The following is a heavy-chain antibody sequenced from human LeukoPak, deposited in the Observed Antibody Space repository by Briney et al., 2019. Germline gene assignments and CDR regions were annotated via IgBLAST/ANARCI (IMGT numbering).Heavy chain of an antibody. CDR1: GFTFSSYG. J-gene: IGHJ4*02. V-gene: IGHV3-48*01. CDR3: AKALSQEDY. CDR2: ISSSSSTI. Sequence: PGGSLRLSCAASGFTFSSYGMTWVRQAPGKGLEWVSYISSSSSTIYYADSVKGRFTISRGNAKNSLYLQLNSLRAEDTAVYYCAKALSQEDYWGQGTLVTVSS.